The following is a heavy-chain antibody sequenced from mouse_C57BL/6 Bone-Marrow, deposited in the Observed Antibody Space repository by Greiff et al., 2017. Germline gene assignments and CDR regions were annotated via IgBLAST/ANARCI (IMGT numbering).Heavy chain of an antibody. D-gene: IGHD2-3*01. Sequence: VQLQQSGPGLVQPSQSLSITCTVSGFSLTSYGVHWVRQSPGKGLEWLGVIWRGGSTDYNAAFMSRLSITKDNSKGQVFFKMNSLQADDTAIYYCAKNDGYYPAWFAYWGQGTLVTVSA. CDR3: AKNDGYYPAWFAY. J-gene: IGHJ3*01. V-gene: IGHV2-5*01. CDR2: IWRGGST. CDR1: GFSLTSYG.